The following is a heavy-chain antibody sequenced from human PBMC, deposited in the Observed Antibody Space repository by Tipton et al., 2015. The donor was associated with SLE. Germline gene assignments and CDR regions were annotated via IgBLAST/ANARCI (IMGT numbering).Heavy chain of an antibody. CDR3: ATNGGPGQLVLPY. J-gene: IGHJ4*02. CDR1: GGSISSYY. CDR2: ISDGGGT. D-gene: IGHD6-6*01. V-gene: IGHV4-59*12. Sequence: TLSLTCTVSGGSISSYYWSWIRQPPGKGLEWIGYISDGGGTNYNPSLKSRVTISVDPAKDHFSLKLNSLTAADTAVYYCATNGGPGQLVLPYWGQGTLVSVSS.